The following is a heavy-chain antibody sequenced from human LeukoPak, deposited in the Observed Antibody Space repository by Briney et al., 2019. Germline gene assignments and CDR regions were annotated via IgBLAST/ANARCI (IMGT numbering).Heavy chain of an antibody. CDR2: IYYSGST. CDR3: ARTYSSRWD. CDR1: GGSISSSSYY. J-gene: IGHJ4*02. Sequence: SETLSLTCTVYGGSISSSSYYWGWIRQPPGKGLEWIGSIYYSGSTYYNPSLKSRVTISVDTSKNQFPLKLSSVTAADTAVYYCARTYSSRWDWGQGTLVTVSS. D-gene: IGHD6-13*01. V-gene: IGHV4-39*01.